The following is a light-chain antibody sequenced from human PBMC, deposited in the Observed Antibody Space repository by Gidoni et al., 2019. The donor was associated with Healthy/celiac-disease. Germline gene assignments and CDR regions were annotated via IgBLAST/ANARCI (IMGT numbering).Light chain of an antibody. CDR3: AAWDDSLSGLGV. CDR1: SSNIGSNY. J-gene: IGLJ2*01. Sequence: QSVLPPPPSASGPPGQMVPISCSGSSSNIGSNYVYWYQQLPGTAPQLLIYRNNQRPSGVPDRFSGSKSGTSASLAISGLRSEDEADYYCAAWDDSLSGLGVFGGGTKLTVL. CDR2: RNN. V-gene: IGLV1-47*01.